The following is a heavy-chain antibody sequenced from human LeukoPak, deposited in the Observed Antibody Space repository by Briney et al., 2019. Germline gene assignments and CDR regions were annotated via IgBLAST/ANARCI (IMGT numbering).Heavy chain of an antibody. CDR1: GGSISSSSYY. V-gene: IGHV4-61*05. CDR2: IYYSGST. CDR3: ARTVDTAMGNWFDP. D-gene: IGHD5-18*01. Sequence: PSETLSLTCTVSGGSISSSSYYWGWIRQPPGKGLEWIGYIYYSGSTNYNPSLKSRVTISVDTSKNQFSLKLSSVTAADTAVYYCARTVDTAMGNWFDPWGQGTLVTVSS. J-gene: IGHJ5*02.